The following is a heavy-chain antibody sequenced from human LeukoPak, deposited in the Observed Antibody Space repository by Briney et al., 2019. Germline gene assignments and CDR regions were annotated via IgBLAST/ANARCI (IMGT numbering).Heavy chain of an antibody. Sequence: GGSLRLSCAASGFTFSSYAMHWVRQAPGKGLEWVAVISYDGSNKYYADSVKGRFTISRDNSKNTLYLQMNSLRAEDTAVYYCARARGSGSYPNWLDPWGQGTLVTVSS. CDR1: GFTFSSYA. CDR2: ISYDGSNK. J-gene: IGHJ5*02. D-gene: IGHD3-10*01. CDR3: ARARGSGSYPNWLDP. V-gene: IGHV3-30*04.